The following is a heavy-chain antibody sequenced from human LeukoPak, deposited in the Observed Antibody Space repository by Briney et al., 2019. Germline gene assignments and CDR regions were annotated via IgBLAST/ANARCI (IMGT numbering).Heavy chain of an antibody. V-gene: IGHV1-69*13. Sequence: ASVKVSCKASGGTFSSYAISWVRQAPGQGLEWMGGIIPIFGTANYAQKFQGRVTITADESTSTAYMELSSLRSEDTAVYYCARVCGSCYPGRLFFDYWGQGTLVTVSS. J-gene: IGHJ4*02. CDR2: IIPIFGTA. CDR1: GGTFSSYA. D-gene: IGHD2-15*01. CDR3: ARVCGSCYPGRLFFDY.